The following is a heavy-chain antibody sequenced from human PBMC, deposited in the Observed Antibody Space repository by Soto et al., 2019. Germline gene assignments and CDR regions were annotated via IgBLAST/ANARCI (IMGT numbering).Heavy chain of an antibody. CDR2: IYYSGST. D-gene: IGHD3-10*01. V-gene: IGHV4-39*01. CDR1: VGSIISSSYY. J-gene: IGHJ6*02. Sequence: TSETLSLTCTVSVGSIISSSYYWCCIRQPPGKGLEWIGSIYYSGSTYYNPSLKSRVTISVDTSKNQFSLKLSSVTAADTAVYYCARVVPVDGMDVWGQGTTVTVSS. CDR3: ARVVPVDGMDV.